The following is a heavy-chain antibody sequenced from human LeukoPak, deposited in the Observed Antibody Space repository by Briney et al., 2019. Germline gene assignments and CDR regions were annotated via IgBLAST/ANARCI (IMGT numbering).Heavy chain of an antibody. CDR1: GGTFSNYA. J-gene: IGHJ6*03. CDR3: AIGAVTTMLWNYMDV. V-gene: IGHV1-69*13. Sequence: ASVKVSCKASGGTFSNYAITWVRQAPGQGLEWMGGIIPMFGTANYAQKFQGRVTITADESTSTAYMELSSLRSEDTAVYYCAIGAVTTMLWNYMDVWGKGTTVTIS. CDR2: IIPMFGTA. D-gene: IGHD2-21*02.